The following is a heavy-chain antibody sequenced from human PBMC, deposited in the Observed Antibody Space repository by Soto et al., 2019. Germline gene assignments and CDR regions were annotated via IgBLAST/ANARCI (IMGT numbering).Heavy chain of an antibody. CDR3: AKDTVGGYSFWSGCYSDGLDV. CDR2: ISGSADGT. Sequence: EVKLLESGGGLAQPGGSLRLSCVGSGFTFDSYAISWVRQAPGERLQWIAAISGSADGTDYAHSVRGRFTISSDNAKRSVHLQMGSLRVEVTAVYFCAKDTVGGYSFWSGCYSDGLDVWGQGTLVSVS. D-gene: IGHD3-3*01. CDR1: GFTFDSYA. J-gene: IGHJ3*01. V-gene: IGHV3-23*01.